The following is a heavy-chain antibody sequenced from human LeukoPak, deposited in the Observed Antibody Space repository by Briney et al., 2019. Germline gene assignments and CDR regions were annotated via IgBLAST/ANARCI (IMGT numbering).Heavy chain of an antibody. Sequence: GGSLRLSCAASGFTFSSYAMSWFRQAPGKGLEWVSAISGSGGSTYYADSVKGRLTISRDNSKNTLYLQMNSLRAEDTAVYYCAKDREYQLLSVNWGQGTLVTVSS. CDR3: AKDREYQLLSVN. CDR2: ISGSGGST. J-gene: IGHJ4*02. V-gene: IGHV3-23*01. CDR1: GFTFSSYA. D-gene: IGHD2-2*01.